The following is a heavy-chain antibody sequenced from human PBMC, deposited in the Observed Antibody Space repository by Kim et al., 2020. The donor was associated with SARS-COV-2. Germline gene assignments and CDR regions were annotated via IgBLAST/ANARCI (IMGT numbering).Heavy chain of an antibody. J-gene: IGHJ6*02. V-gene: IGHV3-33*06. CDR2: IWYDGSNK. Sequence: GGSLRLSCAASGFTFSSYGMHWVRQAPGKGLEWVAVIWYDGSNKYYADSVKGRFTISRDNSKNTLYLQMNSLRAEDTAVYYCAKDQDSYGFYGMDVWGQGTTVTVSS. D-gene: IGHD5-18*01. CDR1: GFTFSSYG. CDR3: AKDQDSYGFYGMDV.